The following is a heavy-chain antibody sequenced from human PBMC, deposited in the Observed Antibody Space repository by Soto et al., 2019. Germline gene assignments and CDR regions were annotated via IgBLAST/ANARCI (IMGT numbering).Heavy chain of an antibody. Sequence: QVQLVQSGADVKKPGASVKVSCKASGYNFTSYGISWVRQAPGQGLEWMGWISPHNDRTKYARRFQDRVTMTTETPTSTVYMELGSLRSDDTAVYYCARDLYYSSGRDFDHDAFDIWGQVTVVTVSS. D-gene: IGHD6-19*01. V-gene: IGHV1-18*01. CDR2: ISPHNDRT. J-gene: IGHJ3*02. CDR1: GYNFTSYG. CDR3: ARDLYYSSGRDFDHDAFDI.